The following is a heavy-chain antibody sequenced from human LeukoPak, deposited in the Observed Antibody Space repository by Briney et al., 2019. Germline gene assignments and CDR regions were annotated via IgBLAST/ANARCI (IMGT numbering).Heavy chain of an antibody. J-gene: IGHJ3*02. D-gene: IGHD1-1*01. V-gene: IGHV3-21*01. CDR1: GFTFSISS. CDR2: ISSGSSYR. Sequence: GGSLRLSCTASGFTFSISSMNWVRQAPGKGLEWVSSISSGSSYRYYADSAKGRFTISRDNSKNTLYLQMNSLRAEDTAVYYCATGVRYNWNDLHAFDIWGQGTMVTVSS. CDR3: ATGVRYNWNDLHAFDI.